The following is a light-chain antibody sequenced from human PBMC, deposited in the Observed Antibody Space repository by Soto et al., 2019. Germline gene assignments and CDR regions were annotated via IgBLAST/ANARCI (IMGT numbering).Light chain of an antibody. J-gene: IGLJ3*02. CDR1: SSNIGRNP. Sequence: QSVLTQPPSASGTPGQRVTISCSGSSSNIGRNPVNWYQQLPGTAPKLLIYSNNQRPSGVPDRFSGSKSGTSASLAISGLQTEDETDYYCAAWDDILTAAVFGGGTKLTVL. CDR3: AAWDDILTAAV. V-gene: IGLV1-44*01. CDR2: SNN.